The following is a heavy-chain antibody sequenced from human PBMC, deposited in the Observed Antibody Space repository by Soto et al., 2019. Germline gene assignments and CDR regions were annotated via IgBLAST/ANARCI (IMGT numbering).Heavy chain of an antibody. Sequence: LRRTLSLTCAVSGGSISSSNWWSWVRQPPGKGLEWIGEIYHSGSTNYNPSLKSRVTISVDKSKNQFSLKLSSVTAADTAVYYCARDMGSSWDYYYYYGTDVWGQGTTVTVSS. V-gene: IGHV4-4*02. CDR1: GGSISSSNW. CDR2: IYHSGST. CDR3: ARDMGSSWDYYYYYGTDV. J-gene: IGHJ6*02. D-gene: IGHD6-13*01.